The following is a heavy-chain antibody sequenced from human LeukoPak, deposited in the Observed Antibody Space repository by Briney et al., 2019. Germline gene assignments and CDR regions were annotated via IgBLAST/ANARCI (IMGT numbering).Heavy chain of an antibody. Sequence: SGTLSLTCAVSGASISSSNWWSWVRQPPGKGLEWIGEIYHSGSSNYNPSLKSRVSISVDKSKNQFSLKLSSVTAADTAVYYCARDVYSSSWYGWFDPWGQGTLVTVSS. V-gene: IGHV4-4*02. D-gene: IGHD6-13*01. CDR3: ARDVYSSSWYGWFDP. J-gene: IGHJ5*02. CDR2: IYHSGSS. CDR1: GASISSSNW.